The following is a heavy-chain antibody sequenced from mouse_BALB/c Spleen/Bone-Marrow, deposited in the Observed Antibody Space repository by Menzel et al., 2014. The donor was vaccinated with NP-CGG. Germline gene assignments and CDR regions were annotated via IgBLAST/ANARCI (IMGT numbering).Heavy chain of an antibody. CDR2: INPNSRTI. Sequence: EVQLQESGGGLVQPGGSLKLSCAASGFDFSRYWMSWVRQAPGKGLEWIGEINPNSRTINYTPSLKDKFIISRDNAKNTLYLQMSKVRSEETALYYCALLGYYGYLDVWGAGTTATVSS. D-gene: IGHD2-2*01. V-gene: IGHV4-1*02. CDR1: GFDFSRYW. J-gene: IGHJ1*01. CDR3: ALLGYYGYLDV.